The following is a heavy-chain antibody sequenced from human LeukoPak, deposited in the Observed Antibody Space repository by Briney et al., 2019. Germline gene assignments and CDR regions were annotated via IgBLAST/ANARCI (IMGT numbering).Heavy chain of an antibody. J-gene: IGHJ4*02. CDR2: FDPEDGET. D-gene: IGHD3-3*01. CDR3: ATAPRYDFWSGYYFDY. V-gene: IGHV1-24*01. Sequence: ASVTVSCKVSGYTLTELSMHWVRQAPGKGLEWMGGFDPEDGETIYAQKFQGRVTMTEDTSTDTAYMELSSLRSEDTAVYYCATAPRYDFWSGYYFDYWGQGTLVTVSS. CDR1: GYTLTELS.